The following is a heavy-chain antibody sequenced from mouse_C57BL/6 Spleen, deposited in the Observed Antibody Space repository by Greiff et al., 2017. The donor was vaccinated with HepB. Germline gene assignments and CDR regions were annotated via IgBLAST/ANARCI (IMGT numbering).Heavy chain of an antibody. J-gene: IGHJ2*01. CDR3: ARFGYEYDRVYFDY. Sequence: VQLQQSGPELVKPGDSVKISCKASGYSFTGYFMNWVMQSHGKSLEWIGRINPYNGDTFYNQKFKGKATLTVDKSSSTAHMELRSLTSEDSAVYYCARFGYEYDRVYFDYWGQGTTLTVSS. CDR1: GYSFTGYF. CDR2: INPYNGDT. V-gene: IGHV1-20*01. D-gene: IGHD2-4*01.